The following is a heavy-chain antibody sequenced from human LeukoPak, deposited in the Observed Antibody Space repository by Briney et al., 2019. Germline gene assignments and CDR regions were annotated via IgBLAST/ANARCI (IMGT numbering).Heavy chain of an antibody. CDR1: GGSISSSSSY. J-gene: IGHJ3*02. V-gene: IGHV4-39*07. CDR3: ARYYYDSEDAFDI. CDR2: IYYIGTT. D-gene: IGHD3-22*01. Sequence: SETLSLTCTVSGGSISSSSSYWGWIRQPPGKGLEWIGSIYYIGTTYYNPSLKSRVTISVDTSKNQFSLNLSSVTAADTAVYYCARYYYDSEDAFDIWGQGTMVTVSS.